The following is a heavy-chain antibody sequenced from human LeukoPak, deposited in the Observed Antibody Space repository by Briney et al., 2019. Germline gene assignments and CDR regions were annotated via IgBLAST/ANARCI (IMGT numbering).Heavy chain of an antibody. D-gene: IGHD3-16*01. V-gene: IGHV4-59*01. CDR3: ARAHEGYVSQFFDY. J-gene: IGHJ4*02. Sequence: PSETLSLTCSVSGGSINTTYWSWIRQPPGKGLEWIGYIYYSGSTNYNPSLKSRVTISVDTSKNQFSLKLSSVTAADTAVYYCARAHEGYVSQFFDYWGRGPLSTFSS. CDR2: IYYSGST. CDR1: GGSINTTY.